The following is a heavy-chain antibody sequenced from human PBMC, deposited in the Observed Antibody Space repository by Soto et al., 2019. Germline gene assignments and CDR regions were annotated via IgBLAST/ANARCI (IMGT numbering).Heavy chain of an antibody. J-gene: IGHJ4*02. CDR1: GYSFTSYD. D-gene: IGHD1-1*01. CDR3: ARASELDPHDY. Sequence: ASVKVSCKASGYSFTSYDINWVRQATGQGLEWMGWMNPNSGNTGYAQKFQGRVTMTRGTSISTAYMDLSDLRSEDTAVYYCARASELDPHDYWGQGTLVTVSS. V-gene: IGHV1-8*01. CDR2: MNPNSGNT.